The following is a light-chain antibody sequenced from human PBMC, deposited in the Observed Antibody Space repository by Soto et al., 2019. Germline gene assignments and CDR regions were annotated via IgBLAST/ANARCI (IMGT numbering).Light chain of an antibody. CDR3: HQNSRAPRT. CDR2: SAS. Sequence: DIVLTQSPGTVSLSPGERATLSCRASQTVSSNYLAWYQQKPGQAPRLLIYSASTRATGIPDRFSGSGSGADSTLTITRQEPDDFAVYYQHQNSRAPRTFGQGTKVDIK. V-gene: IGKV3-20*01. CDR1: QTVSSNY. J-gene: IGKJ1*01.